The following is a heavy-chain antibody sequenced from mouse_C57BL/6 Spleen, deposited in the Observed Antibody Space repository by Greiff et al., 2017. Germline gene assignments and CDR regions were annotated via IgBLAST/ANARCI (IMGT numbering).Heavy chain of an antibody. J-gene: IGHJ3*01. CDR3: TRHRNYAFAY. CDR1: GYTFTDYE. V-gene: IGHV1-15*01. D-gene: IGHD2-1*01. CDR2: IDPETGGT. Sequence: QVQLQQPGAELVRPGASVTLSCKASGYTFTDYEMHWVKQTPVHGLEWIGAIDPETGGTAYNQKFKGKAILTADKSSSTAYMELRSLTSEDSAVYYCTRHRNYAFAYWGQGTLVTVSA.